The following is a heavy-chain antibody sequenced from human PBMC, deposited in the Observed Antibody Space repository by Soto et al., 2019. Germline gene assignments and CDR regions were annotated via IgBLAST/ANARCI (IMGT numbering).Heavy chain of an antibody. CDR1: GFSLSTNGVG. CDR2: IYWDDYK. J-gene: IGHJ4*02. V-gene: IGHV2-5*02. Sequence: QITLKESGPALVKPTQTLTLTCTFSGFSLSTNGVGVGWIRQPPGEALEWLALIYWDDYKHFSPSLETRLTITTDTSKNPVVLTMTNMDPVDTATSDCVHTGAGDRILDCWGQGTLVTVSS. D-gene: IGHD3-16*01. CDR3: VHTGAGDRILDC.